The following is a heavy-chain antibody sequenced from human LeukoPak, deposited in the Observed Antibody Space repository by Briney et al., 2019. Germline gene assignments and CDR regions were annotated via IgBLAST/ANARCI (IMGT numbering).Heavy chain of an antibody. Sequence: GGSLRLSCAASGFTFSSHWMHWVRQAPVKGLVWVSRINIAGSSTTYADSVKGRFTISRDNAKNTVYLEMNSLRAEDTAVYYCAGDLVSGSGSLGYWGQGSLVTVSS. V-gene: IGHV3-74*01. D-gene: IGHD3-10*01. CDR2: INIAGSST. CDR1: GFTFSSHW. CDR3: AGDLVSGSGSLGY. J-gene: IGHJ4*02.